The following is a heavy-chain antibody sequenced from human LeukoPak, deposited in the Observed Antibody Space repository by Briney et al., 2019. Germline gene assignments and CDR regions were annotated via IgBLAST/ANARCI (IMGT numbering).Heavy chain of an antibody. CDR2: IYYSGST. V-gene: IGHV4-39*02. CDR3: ARDLDYPHFDY. J-gene: IGHJ4*02. CDR1: GGSISSSSYY. D-gene: IGHD3/OR15-3a*01. Sequence: SETLSLTCTVSGGSISSSSYYWGWIRQPPGKGLEWIGSIYYSGSTYYNPSLKSRVTISVDTSKNQFSLKLSSVTAADTAVYYCARDLDYPHFDYWGQGTLVTASS.